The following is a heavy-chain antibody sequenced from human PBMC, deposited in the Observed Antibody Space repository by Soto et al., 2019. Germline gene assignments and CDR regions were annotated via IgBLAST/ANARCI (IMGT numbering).Heavy chain of an antibody. CDR2: IYWDDDK. Sequence: QITLNESGPTVVKPTETLTLTCTFSGFSLTTSGVGVGWVRQSPGKAPEWLAFIYWDDDKRYSTSLKSRLTITKDTSKNPVVLTMANVDAADTATYYCAHRVLRAVFGLVTTTAIYFDFWGQGTPVVVSS. CDR1: GFSLTTSGVG. V-gene: IGHV2-5*02. D-gene: IGHD3-3*01. CDR3: AHRVLRAVFGLVTTTAIYFDF. J-gene: IGHJ4*02.